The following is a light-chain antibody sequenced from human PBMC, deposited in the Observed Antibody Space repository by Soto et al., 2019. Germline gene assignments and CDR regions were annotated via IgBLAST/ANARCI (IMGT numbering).Light chain of an antibody. J-gene: IGLJ1*01. V-gene: IGLV2-14*03. CDR3: SSYTGSRNYV. CDR1: SSDVGAYNY. Sequence: QSALTQPASVSGSPGQSITISCTGTSSDVGAYNYVSWYQQHPGKVPKLMIYDVSNRPSGVSNRFAGAKSGNTASLTISGLEAEDEAEYYCSSYTGSRNYVFGIGTKVTVL. CDR2: DVS.